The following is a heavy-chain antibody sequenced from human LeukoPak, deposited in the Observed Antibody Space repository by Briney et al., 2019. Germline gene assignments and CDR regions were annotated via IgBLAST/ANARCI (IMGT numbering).Heavy chain of an antibody. CDR3: ARADDSSSGHFDY. CDR1: GFTFSSYA. D-gene: IGHD6-6*01. CDR2: ISYDGSNK. V-gene: IGHV3-30*04. J-gene: IGHJ4*02. Sequence: GRSLRLSCAASGFTFSSYAMHWVRQAPGKGLEWVAVISYDGSNKYYADSVKGRFTISRDNAKNSVYLQVNSLRAEDTAVYYCARADDSSSGHFDYWGQGALVTVSS.